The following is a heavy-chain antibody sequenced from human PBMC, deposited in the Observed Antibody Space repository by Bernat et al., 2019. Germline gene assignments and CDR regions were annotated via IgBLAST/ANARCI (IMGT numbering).Heavy chain of an antibody. J-gene: IGHJ5*02. CDR3: ARNYYTAGRAWFDP. V-gene: IGHV4-4*02. D-gene: IGHD3-10*01. CDR2: IDHSGST. Sequence: QVQLQESGPGLVKPWGTLSLTCAVSGGSIGRSNWWNWVRQPPGKGLEWIGEIDHSGSTNYNPSLKSRVTISVDKSRNQFSLKLSSVTAADTAVYYCARNYYTAGRAWFDPWGQGTLVTVSS. CDR1: GGSIGRSNW.